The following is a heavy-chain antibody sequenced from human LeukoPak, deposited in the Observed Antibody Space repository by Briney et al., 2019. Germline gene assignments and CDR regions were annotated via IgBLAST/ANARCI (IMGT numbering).Heavy chain of an antibody. CDR1: GFTFNNYG. CDR3: ARDNRRIAITMIVVGSPVAFDI. CDR2: ISHDGSNT. V-gene: IGHV3-30*03. J-gene: IGHJ3*02. Sequence: GGSLRLSCAASGFTFNNYGMHWVRQAPGKGLEWVAIISHDGSNTYYADSVKGRFTISRDNSKNTLYLQMNSLRADDTAVYYCARDNRRIAITMIVVGSPVAFDIWGQGTMVTVSS. D-gene: IGHD3-22*01.